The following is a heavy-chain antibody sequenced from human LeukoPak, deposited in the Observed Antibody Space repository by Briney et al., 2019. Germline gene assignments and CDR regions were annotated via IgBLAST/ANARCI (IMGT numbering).Heavy chain of an antibody. CDR2: ISGGGGTT. Sequence: GGSLRLSCAASGFTFSNYAMSWVRQAPGKGLEWVSAISGGGGTTYYADPVKGRFTISRDNSQNTLYLQMNSLRAEDTAIYFCADLPMIRGDPPSDYWGQGTLVTVSS. D-gene: IGHD3-10*01. J-gene: IGHJ4*02. CDR1: GFTFSNYA. V-gene: IGHV3-23*01. CDR3: ADLPMIRGDPPSDY.